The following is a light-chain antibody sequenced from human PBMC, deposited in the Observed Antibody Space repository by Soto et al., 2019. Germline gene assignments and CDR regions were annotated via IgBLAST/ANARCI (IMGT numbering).Light chain of an antibody. V-gene: IGKV3-11*01. CDR3: HQRSNWPLT. CDR2: DVS. CDR1: QSVSSY. J-gene: IGKJ4*01. Sequence: EVVLTQSPDTLAFSAGGSATLSCRASQSVSSYLAWYQQRPGQALRLLVYDVSKRATGIPARFSGSGSRTDFTLTITSLEPEDFAIYFWHQRSNWPLTFGGGTKLEIK.